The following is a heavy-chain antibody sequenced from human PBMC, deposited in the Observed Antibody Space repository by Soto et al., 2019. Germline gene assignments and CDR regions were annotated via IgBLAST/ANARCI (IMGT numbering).Heavy chain of an antibody. D-gene: IGHD1-7*01. V-gene: IGHV4-4*02. CDR1: GGSFTINNW. Sequence: SETLALTCAVSGGSFTINNWWTWVRQPPGQGLEWIGEIYRTGSTNYNPSLKSRVTISLDKSENQFSLKVTSLTAADTAVYYCASRDPGTSADYWGQGTLVTVS. J-gene: IGHJ4*02. CDR2: IYRTGST. CDR3: ASRDPGTSADY.